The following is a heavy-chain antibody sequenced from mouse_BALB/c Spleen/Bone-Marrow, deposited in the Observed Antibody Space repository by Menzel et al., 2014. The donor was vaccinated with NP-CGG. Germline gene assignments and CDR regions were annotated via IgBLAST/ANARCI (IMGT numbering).Heavy chain of an antibody. CDR3: ARRGGEKDYFDY. CDR2: ITSGGHYT. CDR1: GFTFSSYR. Sequence: DVQLVESGEDLVKSGGSLKLSCAASGFTFSSYRMSWVRQTPDKRLEWVATITSGGHYTYYPDSVKGRFTISRDNAKNTLYLQMSSLKSEDTAMYYCARRGGEKDYFDYWGQGTTLTVSS. V-gene: IGHV5-6*01. J-gene: IGHJ2*01.